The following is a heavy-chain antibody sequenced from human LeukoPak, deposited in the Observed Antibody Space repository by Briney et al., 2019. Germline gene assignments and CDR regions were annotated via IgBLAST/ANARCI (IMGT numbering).Heavy chain of an antibody. D-gene: IGHD3-22*01. Sequence: SVKVSCKASGYTFTSYAISWVRQAPGQGLEWMGRIIPIFGTANYAQKFQGRVTITTDESTSTAYMELSSLRSEDTAVYYCAIGPLNDSSGYYFDYWGQGTLVTVSS. J-gene: IGHJ4*02. V-gene: IGHV1-69*05. CDR2: IIPIFGTA. CDR3: AIGPLNDSSGYYFDY. CDR1: GYTFTSYA.